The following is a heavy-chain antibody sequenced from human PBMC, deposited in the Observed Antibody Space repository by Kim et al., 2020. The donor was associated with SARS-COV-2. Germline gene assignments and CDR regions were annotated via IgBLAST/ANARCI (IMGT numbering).Heavy chain of an antibody. CDR1: GFTFSDSP. J-gene: IGHJ3*01. D-gene: IGHD1-1*01. CDR2: IRSKANSYAT. Sequence: GGSLRLSCAASGFTFSDSPMHWVRQASGKGLEWVGRIRSKANSYATSYAASVKGRFTISSADSEITAYLQMNSLKNEDTAVYYCTRITGTTVAFWDAFDV. V-gene: IGHV3-73*01. CDR3: TRITGTTVAFWDAFDV.